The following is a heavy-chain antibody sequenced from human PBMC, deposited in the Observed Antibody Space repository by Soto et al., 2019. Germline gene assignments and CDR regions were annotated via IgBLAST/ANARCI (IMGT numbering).Heavy chain of an antibody. CDR1: GFTFSSYG. CDR2: IWYDGSNK. J-gene: IGHJ4*02. Sequence: QVQLVESGGGVVQPGRSLRLSCAASGFTFSSYGMHWVRQAPGKGLEWVAVIWYDGSNKYYADSVKGRFTISRDNSKNTLYLQMNSLRAEDTAVYYCAREQWPYYFDYWGQGTLVTVSS. CDR3: AREQWPYYFDY. V-gene: IGHV3-33*01. D-gene: IGHD6-19*01.